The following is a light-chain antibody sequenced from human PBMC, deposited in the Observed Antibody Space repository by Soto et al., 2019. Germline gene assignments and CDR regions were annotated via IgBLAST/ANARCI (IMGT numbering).Light chain of an antibody. V-gene: IGKV1-39*01. J-gene: IGKJ1*01. CDR2: AAS. CDR1: QNINSY. Sequence: DVQMTQSPSSLSASVGDIVTITCRASQNINSYLNWYQQKPGKAPKLLIYAASSLKSGVPSRFSGSGSGTDFTLTISNLQPEDFATYYCQQSYSTFKTFGQGTKVDIK. CDR3: QQSYSTFKT.